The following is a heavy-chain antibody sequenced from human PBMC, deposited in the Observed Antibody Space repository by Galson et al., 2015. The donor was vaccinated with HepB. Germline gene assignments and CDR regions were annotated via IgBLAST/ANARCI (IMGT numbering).Heavy chain of an antibody. CDR2: IKQDGSEK. Sequence: SLRLSCAASGFTFSSYWMSWVRQAPGKGLEWVANIKQDGSEKYYVDSVKGRFTISRDNAKNSLYLQMNSLRAEDTAVYYCARSQWLVLGLGYYFDYWGQGTLVTVSP. V-gene: IGHV3-7*03. CDR1: GFTFSSYW. CDR3: ARSQWLVLGLGYYFDY. J-gene: IGHJ4*02. D-gene: IGHD6-19*01.